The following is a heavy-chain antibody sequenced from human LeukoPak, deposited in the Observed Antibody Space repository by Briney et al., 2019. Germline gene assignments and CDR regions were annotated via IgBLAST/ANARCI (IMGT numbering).Heavy chain of an antibody. CDR3: ARDVSGYYLY. CDR2: IYYSGGT. Sequence: SETLSLTCTVSGGSISSYYWSWIRQPPGKGLEWIGYIYYSGGTNYNPSLKSRVTISVDTSKNQFSLKLSSVTAADTAVYYCARDVSGYYLYWGQGTLVTVSS. CDR1: GGSISSYY. J-gene: IGHJ4*02. D-gene: IGHD3-22*01. V-gene: IGHV4-59*01.